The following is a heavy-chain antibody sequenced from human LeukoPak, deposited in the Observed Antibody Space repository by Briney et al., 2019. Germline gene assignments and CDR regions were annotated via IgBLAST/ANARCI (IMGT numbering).Heavy chain of an antibody. CDR1: GFTFSDYY. V-gene: IGHV3-11*04. D-gene: IGHD5-18*01. Sequence: GGSLRLSCAASGFTFSDYYMSWIRQATGKGLEWVSYISSSGSTIYYADSVKGRFTISRDNAKNSLYLQMNSLRAEDTAVYYSARDPSGYSYGLNWFDPWGQGTLVTVSS. CDR3: ARDPSGYSYGLNWFDP. CDR2: ISSSGSTI. J-gene: IGHJ5*02.